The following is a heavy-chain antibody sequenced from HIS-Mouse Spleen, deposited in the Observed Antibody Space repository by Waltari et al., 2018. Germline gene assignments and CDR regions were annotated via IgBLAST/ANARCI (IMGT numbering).Heavy chain of an antibody. D-gene: IGHD6-13*01. Sequence: QLQLQESGPGLVKPSETLSLTCTVSVCSIISSSYYWGWIRPPPGKGLEWIGSIYYSGSTYYNPSLKSRVTISVDTSKNQFSLKLSSVTAADTAVYYCAREIPYSSSWYDWYFDLWGRGTLVTVSS. CDR1: VCSIISSSYY. CDR3: AREIPYSSSWYDWYFDL. J-gene: IGHJ2*01. V-gene: IGHV4-39*07. CDR2: IYYSGST.